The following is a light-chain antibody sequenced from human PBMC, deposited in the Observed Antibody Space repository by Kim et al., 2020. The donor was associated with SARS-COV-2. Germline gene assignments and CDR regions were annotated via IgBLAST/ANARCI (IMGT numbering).Light chain of an antibody. V-gene: IGKV3-11*01. CDR1: QSVSSY. CDR3: QQRSNWPT. Sequence: SLSAGERATRSCGTSQSVSSYLAWYQQKPGQAPRLLIYDASNRATGLPARFSGSGSGTDFTLTISSLAPEDFAVYYCQQRSNWPTFGQGTRLEIK. J-gene: IGKJ5*01. CDR2: DAS.